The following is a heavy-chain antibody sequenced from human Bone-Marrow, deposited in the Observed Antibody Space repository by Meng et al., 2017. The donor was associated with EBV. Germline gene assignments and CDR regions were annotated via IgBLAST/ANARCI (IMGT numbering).Heavy chain of an antibody. CDR1: GFSPRTGGVG. J-gene: IGHJ4*02. CDR3: AHRPTDYGSKFDY. D-gene: IGHD3-16*01. Sequence: QNTFMDSPPTCATPPHTLTLPLTSSGFSPRTGGVGVAWIRHPPGKALEWLALVYWDDDKRYRPSLRSRLTITKDTSKNQVVLLMTDMDPEDTGTYYCAHRPTDYGSKFDYWGQGTLVTVSS. V-gene: IGHV2-5*02. CDR2: VYWDDDK.